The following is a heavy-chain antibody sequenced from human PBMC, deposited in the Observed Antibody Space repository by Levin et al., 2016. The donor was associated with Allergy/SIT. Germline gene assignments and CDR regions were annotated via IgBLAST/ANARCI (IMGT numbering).Heavy chain of an antibody. Sequence: SETLSLTCAVYGGSFSGYYWSWIRQPPGKGLEWIGEINHSGSTNYNPSLKSRVTISVDTSKNQFSLKLSSVTAADTAVYYCASSKQQLVPFSYWGQGTLVTVSS. CDR3: ASSKQQLVPFSY. D-gene: IGHD6-13*01. CDR2: INHSGST. V-gene: IGHV4-34*01. CDR1: GGSFSGYY. J-gene: IGHJ4*02.